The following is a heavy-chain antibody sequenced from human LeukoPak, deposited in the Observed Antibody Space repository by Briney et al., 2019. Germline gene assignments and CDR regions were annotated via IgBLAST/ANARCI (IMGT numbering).Heavy chain of an antibody. CDR1: GGSISSSSYY. J-gene: IGHJ5*02. Sequence: PSETLSLTCTVSGGSISSSSYYWGWIRQPPGKGLEWIGSIYYSGCTYYNPSLKSRVTISVDTSKNQFSLKLSSVTAADTAVYYRASTHSSQDFDPWGQGTLVTVSS. CDR3: ASTHSSQDFDP. D-gene: IGHD6-13*01. CDR2: IYYSGCT. V-gene: IGHV4-39*07.